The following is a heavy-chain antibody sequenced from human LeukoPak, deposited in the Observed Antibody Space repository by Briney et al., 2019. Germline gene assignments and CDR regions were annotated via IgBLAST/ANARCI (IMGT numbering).Heavy chain of an antibody. CDR2: INHSGST. J-gene: IGHJ4*02. CDR3: ARDVVVAHRTGIDY. CDR1: GGSFSGCY. D-gene: IGHD2-15*01. Sequence: PSETLSLTCAVYGGSFSGCYWSWIRQPPGKGLEWIGEINHSGSTNYNPSLKSRVTISVDTSKNQFSLKLSSVTAADTAVYYCARDVVVAHRTGIDYWGQGTLVTVSS. V-gene: IGHV4-34*01.